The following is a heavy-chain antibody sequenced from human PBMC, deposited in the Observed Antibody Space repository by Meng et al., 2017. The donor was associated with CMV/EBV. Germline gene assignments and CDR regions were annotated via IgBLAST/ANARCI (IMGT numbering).Heavy chain of an antibody. V-gene: IGHV3-30*02. CDR2: IRYDGSNK. Sequence: GGSLRLSCAASGFTFSSYGMHWVRQAPGKGLEWVAFIRYDGSNKYYADSVKGRFTISRDNSKNTLYLQMNSLRAEDTAVYYCAKNLGDYGYYYGMDVWGQGPRSPSP. CDR1: GFTFSSYG. D-gene: IGHD4-17*01. CDR3: AKNLGDYGYYYGMDV. J-gene: IGHJ6*02.